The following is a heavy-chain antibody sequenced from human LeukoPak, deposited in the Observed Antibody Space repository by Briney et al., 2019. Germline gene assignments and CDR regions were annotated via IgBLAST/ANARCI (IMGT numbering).Heavy chain of an antibody. CDR3: AGISTGSCFRH. V-gene: IGHV4-38-2*02. D-gene: IGHD4-17*01. CDR1: GYSTSNDYY. CDR2: ISHSGST. Sequence: SETLSLTCSVSGYSTSNDYYWGWIRQSPEKGLEWLGSISHSGSTYYNPSLRSRVTISRDMPKNQFSLDLNSVTAADTAVYYCAGISTGSCFRHWGQGTLVTVSS. J-gene: IGHJ1*01.